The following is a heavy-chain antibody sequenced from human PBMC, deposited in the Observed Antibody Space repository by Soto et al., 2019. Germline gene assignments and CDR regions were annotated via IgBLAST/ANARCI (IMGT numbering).Heavy chain of an antibody. CDR1: GYSFTSYW. CDR3: ARHDSSSWCDY. D-gene: IGHD6-13*01. CDR2: IDPSDSYT. J-gene: IGHJ4*02. V-gene: IGHV5-10-1*01. Sequence: LGESLKISCQASGYSFTSYWISWVRQMPGKGLEWMGRIDPSDSYTNYSPSFQGHVTISADKSISTAYLQWSSLKASDTAMYYCARHDSSSWCDYWGQGTLVTVSS.